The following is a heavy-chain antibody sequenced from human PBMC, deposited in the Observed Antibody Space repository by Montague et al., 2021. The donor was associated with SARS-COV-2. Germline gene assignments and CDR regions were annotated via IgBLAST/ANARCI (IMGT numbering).Heavy chain of an antibody. CDR1: GFTFSNYA. CDR2: IYSGGSST. D-gene: IGHD3-3*01. Sequence: SRRLSCAASGFTFSNYAMSWVRQAPGKGLEWVSLIYSGGSSTYYADSVKGRFTISRDNSKNTLYLQMDSLRAEDTAVYYCAKDPHYDFWSGYYFHYWGQGTLVTVSS. J-gene: IGHJ4*02. CDR3: AKDPHYDFWSGYYFHY. V-gene: IGHV3-23*03.